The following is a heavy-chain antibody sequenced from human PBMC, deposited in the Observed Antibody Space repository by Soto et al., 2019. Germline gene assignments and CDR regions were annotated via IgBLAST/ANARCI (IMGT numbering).Heavy chain of an antibody. CDR3: AKEPVGPDWYFDL. CDR1: GFTFRSYA. V-gene: IGHV3-23*01. J-gene: IGHJ2*01. Sequence: DVQLLESGGGLVQPGAYLRLSCAASGFTFRSYAMSWVRQAPGKGVEWVSGISGRGISTHYAASVKGRFTVSRDNSKSTLYLQMNSLRAEDTAVYNCAKEPVGPDWYFDLWGRGTLVTGSS. CDR2: ISGRGIST.